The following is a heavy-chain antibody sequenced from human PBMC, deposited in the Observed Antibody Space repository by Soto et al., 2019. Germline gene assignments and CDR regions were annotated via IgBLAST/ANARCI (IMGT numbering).Heavy chain of an antibody. CDR3: AKGQLGYCSSTSCYIGYYYYYGMDV. CDR1: GLTFSSYG. V-gene: IGHV3-30*18. CDR2: ISYDGSNK. Sequence: GGSLRLSCAASGLTFSSYGMHWVRQAPGKGLEWVAVISYDGSNKYYADSVKGRFTISRDNSKNTLYLQMNSLRAEDTAVYYCAKGQLGYCSSTSCYIGYYYYYGMDVWGQGTTVTVS. D-gene: IGHD2-2*02. J-gene: IGHJ6*02.